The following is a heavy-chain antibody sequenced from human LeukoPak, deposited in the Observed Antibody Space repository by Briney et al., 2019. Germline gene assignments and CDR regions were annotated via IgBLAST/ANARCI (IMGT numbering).Heavy chain of an antibody. CDR1: GGSISSSSYY. CDR2: LYYSGST. V-gene: IGHV4-39*07. CDR3: ARDLGYSSGWYNWFDP. Sequence: SETLSLTCTVSGGSISSSSYYWGWIRQPPGKGLEWIGSLYYSGSTYYNPSLKSRVTISVDTSKNQFSLKLSSVTAADTAVYYCARDLGYSSGWYNWFDPWGQGTLVTVSS. J-gene: IGHJ5*02. D-gene: IGHD6-19*01.